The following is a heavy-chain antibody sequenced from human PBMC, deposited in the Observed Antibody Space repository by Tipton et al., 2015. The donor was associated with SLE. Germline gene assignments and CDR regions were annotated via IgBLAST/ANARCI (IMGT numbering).Heavy chain of an antibody. V-gene: IGHV4-39*07. D-gene: IGHD2-15*01. CDR3: ARRRGYCSGGSCPYYFDY. J-gene: IGHJ4*02. Sequence: TLSLTCTVSGGSISSSSYYWGWIRQPPGKGLEWIGSFYYSGSTYYNPSLKSRVTISVDTSKNQFSLKLSSVTAADTAVYYCARRRGYCSGGSCPYYFDYWGQGTLVTVSS. CDR1: GGSISSSSYY. CDR2: FYYSGST.